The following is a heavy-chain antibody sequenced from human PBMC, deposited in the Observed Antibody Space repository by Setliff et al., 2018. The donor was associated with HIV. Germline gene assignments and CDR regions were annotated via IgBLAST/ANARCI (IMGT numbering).Heavy chain of an antibody. CDR1: GGSISSYY. CDR3: ASSTPYGGYAAEYFQH. V-gene: IGHV4-59*08. J-gene: IGHJ1*01. CDR2: IYRTGST. D-gene: IGHD4-17*01. Sequence: KTSETLSLTCTVSGGSISSYYWSWIRQPPGKGLEWIGYIYRTGSTKYNPSLKSRVTISVDTSKNQFSLKLSSVTAADTAVYYCASSTPYGGYAAEYFQHWGQGTLVTVSS.